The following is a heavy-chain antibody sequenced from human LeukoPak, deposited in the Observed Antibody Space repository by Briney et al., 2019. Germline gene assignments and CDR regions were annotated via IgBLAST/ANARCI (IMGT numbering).Heavy chain of an antibody. J-gene: IGHJ6*02. Sequence: SETLSLTCTVSGGSISSYYWSWIRQPPGKGLEWIGYIYYSGSTNYNPSLKSRVTISVDTSKNQFSLKLSSVTAADTAVYYRARAITYYDILTGYYHYYYGMDVWGQGTTVTVSS. D-gene: IGHD3-9*01. CDR2: IYYSGST. CDR3: ARAITYYDILTGYYHYYYGMDV. V-gene: IGHV4-59*01. CDR1: GGSISSYY.